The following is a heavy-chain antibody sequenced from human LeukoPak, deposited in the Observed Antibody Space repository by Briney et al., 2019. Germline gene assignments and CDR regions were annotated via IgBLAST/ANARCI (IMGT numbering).Heavy chain of an antibody. CDR1: GYTFTSYA. CDR2: INTNTGNP. V-gene: IGHV7-4-1*02. J-gene: IGHJ2*01. CDR3: ARVNSSGYYRYWYFDL. D-gene: IGHD3-22*01. Sequence: ASVKVSCKASGYTFTSYAMNWVRQAPGQGLEWMGWINTNTGNPTYAQGFTGRFVFSLDTSVSTAYLQISSLKAEDTAVYYCARVNSSGYYRYWYFDLWGRGTLVTVSS.